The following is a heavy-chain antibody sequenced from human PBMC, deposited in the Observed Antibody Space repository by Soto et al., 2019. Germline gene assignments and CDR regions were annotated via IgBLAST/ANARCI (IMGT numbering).Heavy chain of an antibody. CDR1: GYTFTGYY. Sequence: ASVKVSCKASGYTFTGYYIHWVRQAPGQGLEWMGWINPNNGDTNYAQKFQGRVSMTRDTSTSTAYMELSSLRFDDTAVYYCARHSGYDYAFDYWGQGTQVTVSS. CDR2: INPNNGDT. J-gene: IGHJ4*02. CDR3: ARHSGYDYAFDY. D-gene: IGHD5-12*01. V-gene: IGHV1-2*02.